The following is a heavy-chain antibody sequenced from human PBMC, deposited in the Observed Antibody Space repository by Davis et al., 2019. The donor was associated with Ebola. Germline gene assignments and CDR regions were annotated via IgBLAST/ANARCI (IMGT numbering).Heavy chain of an antibody. V-gene: IGHV4-34*01. CDR3: ARGLPSQLDY. CDR2: INHSGST. CDR1: GGSFSGYY. J-gene: IGHJ4*02. D-gene: IGHD2-21*01. Sequence: SETLSLTCPAYGGSFSGYYCTWIRQPPGKGLEWIGEINHSGSTNYNPSLKSRVTISVDTSKNQFSLKLSSVTAADTAVYYCARGLPSQLDYWGQGTLVTVSS.